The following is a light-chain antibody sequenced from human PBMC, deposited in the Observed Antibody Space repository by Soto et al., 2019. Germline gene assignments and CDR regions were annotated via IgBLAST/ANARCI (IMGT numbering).Light chain of an antibody. Sequence: DIQMTQSPSTLSASVGDRATITCRASQSISSWLAWYQRKPGKAPKVLIYKASSLESGVPSRFSGSGSGTEFTLTISSLQPDDFATYYCQQYNAYWTFGQGTKVDIK. CDR2: KAS. CDR1: QSISSW. V-gene: IGKV1-5*03. CDR3: QQYNAYWT. J-gene: IGKJ1*01.